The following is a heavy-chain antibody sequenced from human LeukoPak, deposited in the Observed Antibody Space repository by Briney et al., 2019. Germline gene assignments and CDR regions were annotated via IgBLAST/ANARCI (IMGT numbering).Heavy chain of an antibody. CDR1: GGSISSNNW. V-gene: IGHV4-4*02. CDR3: ARAIGGYHFDD. D-gene: IGHD3-16*01. Sequence: SETLSLTCAVSGGSISSNNWWIWVRQSPERGLEWIGEIYHDGSTNYNPSLKSRVTISMDKSKNQLSLKLNFVTAADTAVYYCARAIGGYHFDDWGQGTLVTGSS. J-gene: IGHJ4*02. CDR2: IYHDGST.